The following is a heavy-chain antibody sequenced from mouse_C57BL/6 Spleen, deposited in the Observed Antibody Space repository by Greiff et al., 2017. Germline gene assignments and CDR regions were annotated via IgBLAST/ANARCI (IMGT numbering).Heavy chain of an antibody. CDR1: GFSLTSYG. Sequence: VKVVESGPGLVQPSQSLSITCTVSGFSLTSYGVNWVRQSPGKGLEWLGVIWSGGSTVYNAGFITRLSISKDNSKSQVFFKMNSLQADDTAIYYCARGDLDFDYWGQGTTLTVSS. CDR3: ARGDLDFDY. CDR2: IWSGGST. J-gene: IGHJ2*01. V-gene: IGHV2-2*01. D-gene: IGHD3-3*01.